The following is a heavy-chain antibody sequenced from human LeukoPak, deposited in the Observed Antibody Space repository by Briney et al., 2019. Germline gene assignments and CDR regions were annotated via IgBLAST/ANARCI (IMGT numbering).Heavy chain of an antibody. Sequence: GGSLRLSCAASGFTVSSNYMSWVRQAPGKRLEGVSVIYSGGSTYYADSVKGRFTISRDNSKNTLYLHMNSLRAEDTAVYYCAGHARDYDFWSGYYFDYWGQGTLVTVSS. CDR1: GFTVSSNY. J-gene: IGHJ4*02. V-gene: IGHV3-66*02. D-gene: IGHD3-3*01. CDR3: AGHARDYDFWSGYYFDY. CDR2: IYSGGST.